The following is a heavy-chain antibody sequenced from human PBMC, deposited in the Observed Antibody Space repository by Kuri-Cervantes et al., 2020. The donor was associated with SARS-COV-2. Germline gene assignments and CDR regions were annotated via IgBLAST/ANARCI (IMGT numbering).Heavy chain of an antibody. Sequence: ESLMISCAASGFTFSSYAMSWVRQAPGKGLEWVSAISGSGGSTYYADSVKGRFTISRDNAKNSLSLQMNSLRAEDTAVYYCASLNSGYDPLYYYYYYYIDVWGKGTTVTVSS. CDR3: ASLNSGYDPLYYYYYYYIDV. V-gene: IGHV3-23*01. CDR2: ISGSGGST. D-gene: IGHD5-12*01. CDR1: GFTFSSYA. J-gene: IGHJ6*03.